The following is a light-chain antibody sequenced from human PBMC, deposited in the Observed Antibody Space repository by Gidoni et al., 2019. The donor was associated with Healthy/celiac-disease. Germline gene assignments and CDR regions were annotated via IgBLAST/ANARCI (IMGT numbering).Light chain of an antibody. Sequence: QLVLTQSPSASASLGASVQLTCTLSSGHSSYAIAWHQQQPEKGPRYLMKLNSDGSHSKGDGIPDRFSGSSSGAERYLTISSLQSEDEADYYCQTWGTGIQVFGGXTKLTVL. CDR1: SGHSSYA. V-gene: IGLV4-69*01. J-gene: IGLJ3*02. CDR2: LNSDGSH. CDR3: QTWGTGIQV.